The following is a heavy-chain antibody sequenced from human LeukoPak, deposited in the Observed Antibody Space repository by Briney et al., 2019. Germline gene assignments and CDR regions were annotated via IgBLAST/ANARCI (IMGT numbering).Heavy chain of an antibody. V-gene: IGHV3-43*02. D-gene: IGHD1-26*01. CDR3: ATWAFYHSLDV. Sequence: SGGSLRLSCAASGFTLGAFAMHWVRQAPGKGLEWVSLIDKDGRKTYYADSVKGRFIISRDNSKNSLYLQMTSLRTEDTALYYCATWAFYHSLDVWGQGATVTVSS. J-gene: IGHJ6*02. CDR2: IDKDGRKT. CDR1: GFTLGAFA.